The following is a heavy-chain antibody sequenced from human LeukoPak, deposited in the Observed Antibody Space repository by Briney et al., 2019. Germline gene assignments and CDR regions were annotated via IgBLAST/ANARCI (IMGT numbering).Heavy chain of an antibody. CDR2: IYISGST. Sequence: PSETLSLTYTVSGDSISSYYWSWIRQPPGKGLEWIGRIYISGSTTYNPSLKSRATMSVDTSKNQFSLKLSSVTAADTAVYYCARGLGYCSGGSCLAFDYWGQGTLVTVSS. D-gene: IGHD2-15*01. J-gene: IGHJ4*02. CDR1: GDSISSYY. V-gene: IGHV4-4*07. CDR3: ARGLGYCSGGSCLAFDY.